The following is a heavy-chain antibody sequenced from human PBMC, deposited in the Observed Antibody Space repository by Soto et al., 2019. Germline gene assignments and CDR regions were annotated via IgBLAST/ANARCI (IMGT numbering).Heavy chain of an antibody. CDR2: IIPIFGTA. J-gene: IGHJ5*02. D-gene: IGHD2-15*01. V-gene: IGHV1-69*01. Sequence: QVQLVQSGAEVKKPGSSVKVSCKASGGTFSSYAISWVRQAPGQGLEWMGGIIPIFGTANYAQKFQGRVTITADESTSTAYMELSSLRSEDKAVDYCARSDVVVVAATRSHSWFDPWGQGTLVTVSS. CDR1: GGTFSSYA. CDR3: ARSDVVVVAATRSHSWFDP.